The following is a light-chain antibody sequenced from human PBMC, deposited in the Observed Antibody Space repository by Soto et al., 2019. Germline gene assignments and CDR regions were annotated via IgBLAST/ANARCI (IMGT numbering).Light chain of an antibody. J-gene: IGKJ3*01. Sequence: EIVLTQSSATLSLSPGERATLSCRASQSVSSYLAWYQQKPGQAPRLLIYDASNRATGIPTRFSGSGSGTDFTLTISSLQPEDFATYYCQQYNSYVFGPGTKVDIK. CDR3: QQYNSYV. V-gene: IGKV3-11*01. CDR1: QSVSSY. CDR2: DAS.